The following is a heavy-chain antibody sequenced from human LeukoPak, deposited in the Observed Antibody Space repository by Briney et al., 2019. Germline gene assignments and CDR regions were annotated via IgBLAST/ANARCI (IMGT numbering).Heavy chain of an antibody. V-gene: IGHV3-11*01. CDR3: VRDVDDYDHHRGDS. CDR1: GFTFSDYY. CDR2: MSGSGTTI. D-gene: IGHD4-17*01. Sequence: PGRSLRLSCAASGFTFSDYYMTWIRQAPGKGLEWISYMSGSGTTIYYADSVKGRFTISRDNAKNSLYLQMNSLRAEDTAVYYCVRDVDDYDHHRGDSWGQGTLVTVSS. J-gene: IGHJ4*02.